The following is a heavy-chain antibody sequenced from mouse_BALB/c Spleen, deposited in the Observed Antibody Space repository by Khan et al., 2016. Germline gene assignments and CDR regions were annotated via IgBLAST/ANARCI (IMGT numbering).Heavy chain of an antibody. D-gene: IGHD4-1*01. CDR1: GFTFSVFG. CDR3: ARLTPYAMDY. V-gene: IGHV5-17*02. J-gene: IGHJ4*01. CDR2: ISGGSSTI. Sequence: EVELVESGGGLVQPGGSRKLSCAAFGFTFSVFGIHWVRQAPEKGLEWVAYISGGSSTIYYADTVKGRFTISRDNPKNTLFLQMTSLRSEDTAVYYCARLTPYAMDYWGQGTSVTVSS.